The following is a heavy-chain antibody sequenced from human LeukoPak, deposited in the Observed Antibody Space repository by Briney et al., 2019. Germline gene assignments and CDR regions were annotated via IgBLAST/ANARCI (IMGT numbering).Heavy chain of an antibody. V-gene: IGHV3-74*01. CDR3: ARDLGITMSHDY. Sequence: GGSLRLSCAASGFTFSSSGMHWVRQAPGKGLVWVSRINSDGSSTSYADSVKGRFTISRDNAKNTLYLQMNSLRAEDMAVYYCARDLGITMSHDYWGQGTLVTVSS. J-gene: IGHJ4*02. CDR2: INSDGSST. CDR1: GFTFSSSG. D-gene: IGHD3-10*02.